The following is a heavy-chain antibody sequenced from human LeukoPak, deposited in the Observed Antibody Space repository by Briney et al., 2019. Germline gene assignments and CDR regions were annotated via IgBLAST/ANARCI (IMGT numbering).Heavy chain of an antibody. J-gene: IGHJ4*02. Sequence: ASQTLSLTCAISGDSVSSNSAAWNWIRESPSRGLEWLGRTYYRSKWYNDYAVSVKSRITINPDTSKNQFSLQLNSVTPEDTAVYYCARDHDSSGYWALDYWGQGTLVTVSS. CDR3: ARDHDSSGYWALDY. CDR1: GDSVSSNSAA. V-gene: IGHV6-1*01. CDR2: TYYRSKWYN. D-gene: IGHD3-22*01.